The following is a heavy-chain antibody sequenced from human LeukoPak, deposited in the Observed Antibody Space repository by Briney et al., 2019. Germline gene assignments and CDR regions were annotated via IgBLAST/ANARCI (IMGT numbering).Heavy chain of an antibody. J-gene: IGHJ6*03. CDR3: ARGASAKIGYYYYYMGV. Sequence: ASVKVSCKASGYTFTGYYMHWVRQAPGQGLEWMGWINPNSGGTNYAQKFQGRVTMTRDTSISTAYMELSRLRSDDTAVYYCARGASAKIGYYYYYMGVWGKGTAVTVSS. CDR1: GYTFTGYY. CDR2: INPNSGGT. V-gene: IGHV1-2*02.